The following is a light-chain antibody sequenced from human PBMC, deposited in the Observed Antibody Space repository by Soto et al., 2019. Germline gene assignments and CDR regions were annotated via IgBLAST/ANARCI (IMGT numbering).Light chain of an antibody. CDR3: LQHSNYPWT. J-gene: IGKJ1*01. V-gene: IGKV1-6*01. Sequence: AIQMTQSPSSLSASVGDRVTITCRASQDIRYGLSWYQQKPGKAPKLLIYAASSLQRGVPSRFSGSGSGTDFTLTISSLQAEDFATYSCLQHSNYPWTFGQGTKVDIK. CDR2: AAS. CDR1: QDIRYG.